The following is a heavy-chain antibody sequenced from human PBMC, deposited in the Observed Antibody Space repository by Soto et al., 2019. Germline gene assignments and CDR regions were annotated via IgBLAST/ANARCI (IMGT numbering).Heavy chain of an antibody. D-gene: IGHD3-22*01. CDR2: IKNDGSGT. CDR3: ARGPEGDRSGNYGLSV. Sequence: VQLVESGGGSVQPGGSLRLSCSASGFSLSDYWIHSVRHLPGKGLVWVSRIKNDGSGTSYADSVIGRFTISRDNAKNTLYLQMNSLRVDDTAVYYCARGPEGDRSGNYGLSVWGQGTTVIVSS. V-gene: IGHV3-74*01. J-gene: IGHJ6*02. CDR1: GFSLSDYW.